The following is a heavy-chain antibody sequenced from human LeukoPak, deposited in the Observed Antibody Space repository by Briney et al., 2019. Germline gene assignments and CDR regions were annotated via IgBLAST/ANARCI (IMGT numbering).Heavy chain of an antibody. CDR3: ARDLSSTSSWATVPDY. J-gene: IGHJ4*02. CDR1: GFTFSSYA. CDR2: ISYDGSNK. D-gene: IGHD2-2*01. Sequence: GGSLRLSCAASGFTFSSYAMHWVRQAPGKGLEWVAVISYDGSNKYYADSVKGRFTISRDNSKNTLYLQMNSLRAEDTAVYYCARDLSSTSSWATVPDYWGQGTLVTVS. V-gene: IGHV3-30-3*01.